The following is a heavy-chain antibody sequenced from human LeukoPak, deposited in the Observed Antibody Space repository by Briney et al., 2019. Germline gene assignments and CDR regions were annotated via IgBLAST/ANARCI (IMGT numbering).Heavy chain of an antibody. J-gene: IGHJ6*02. CDR2: IYWSSSGT. D-gene: IGHD4-17*01. Sequence: GRSLRLSCVVSGFNSEDHAMHWVRQAPGKGLEWASGIYWSSSGTGYADSVKGRFTVSRDSAKNSLYLQMNSLRPEDTALYYGVKDMTPGGADVWGQGTTVTVSS. V-gene: IGHV3-9*02. CDR1: GFNSEDHA. CDR3: VKDMTPGGADV.